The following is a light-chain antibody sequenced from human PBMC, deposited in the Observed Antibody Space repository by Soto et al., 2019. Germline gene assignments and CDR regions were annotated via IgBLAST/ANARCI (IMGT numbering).Light chain of an antibody. CDR1: QSVSSN. Sequence: EIVLTQSPATLSVSPGERATLSCRASQSVSSNLAWYQQKPGQAPRRLIYGASTRATGIPARFSGSGSGTEFTLTISSLQSEDFAVYYCQHYNNWPPWTFGQGNKVELK. CDR2: GAS. CDR3: QHYNNWPPWT. J-gene: IGKJ1*01. V-gene: IGKV3-15*01.